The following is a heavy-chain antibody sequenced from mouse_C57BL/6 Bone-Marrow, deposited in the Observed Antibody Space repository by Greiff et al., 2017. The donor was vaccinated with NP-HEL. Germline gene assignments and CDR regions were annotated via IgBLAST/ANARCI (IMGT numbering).Heavy chain of an antibody. Sequence: QVQLQQSGAELARPGASVKMSCKASGYTFTSYTMHWVKQRPGQGLEWIGYINPSSGYTKYNQKFKDKATLTADKSPSTAYMQLSSLTSEDSAVYYCARSYYYGSLAYWGQGTLVTVSA. CDR1: GYTFTSYT. CDR2: INPSSGYT. D-gene: IGHD1-1*01. J-gene: IGHJ3*01. CDR3: ARSYYYGSLAY. V-gene: IGHV1-4*01.